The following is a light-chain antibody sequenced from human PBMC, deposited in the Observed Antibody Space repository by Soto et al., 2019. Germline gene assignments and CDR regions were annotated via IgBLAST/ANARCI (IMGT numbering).Light chain of an antibody. CDR3: HQRSKWLWT. V-gene: IGKV3-11*01. J-gene: IGKJ1*01. Sequence: EIVLTQSPATLSLSPGERATLSCRASQSVGSYLAWYQQKPGQAPRLLIYDTFNRATGIPARFSGSGSGTDFTLTISSLEPEDFAVYSCHQRSKWLWTFGQGTKVEIK. CDR2: DTF. CDR1: QSVGSY.